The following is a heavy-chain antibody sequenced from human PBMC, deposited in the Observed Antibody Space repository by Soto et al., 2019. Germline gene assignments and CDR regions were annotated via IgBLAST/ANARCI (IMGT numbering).Heavy chain of an antibody. J-gene: IGHJ6*02. D-gene: IGHD1-26*01. V-gene: IGHV3-7*01. Sequence: PGGSLRLSCAASGFTFSSYWMSWVRQAPGKGLEWVANIKQDGSEKYYVDSVKGRFTISRDNAKNSLYLQMNSLRAEDTAVYYCARDSYSGSYPPRYYYYGMDVWGQGTTVTVSS. CDR2: IKQDGSEK. CDR3: ARDSYSGSYPPRYYYYGMDV. CDR1: GFTFSSYW.